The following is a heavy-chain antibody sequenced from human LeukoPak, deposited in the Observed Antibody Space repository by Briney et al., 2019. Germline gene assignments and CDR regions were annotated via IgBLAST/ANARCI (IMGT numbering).Heavy chain of an antibody. CDR2: TRNKANSYTT. V-gene: IGHV3-72*01. Sequence: PGGSLRLSCAASGFTFSDHYMDWVRQAPGKGLEWVGRTRNKANSYTTEYAASVKGRFTISRDDSKNSLYLQMNSLKTEDTAVYYCARVRSSLYDMDVWGKGTTVTISS. J-gene: IGHJ6*03. CDR1: GFTFSDHY. CDR3: ARVRSSLYDMDV.